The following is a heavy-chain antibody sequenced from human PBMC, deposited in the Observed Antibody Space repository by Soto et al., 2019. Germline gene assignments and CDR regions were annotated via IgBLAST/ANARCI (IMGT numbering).Heavy chain of an antibody. CDR3: ATSYCGNECQPNRAFYYFGWEV. Sequence: QVQLVQSGAEVRNPGSSVKVSCRASGGTFSDFTVTWVRQAPGQGLEWMGGISPILEATKYAQTFQDRVTFTADESTSTVLMELSSLRSEDTAVYLCATSYCGNECQPNRAFYYFGWEVWCQGNTGAVSS. D-gene: IGHD2-21*01. V-gene: IGHV1-69*01. CDR1: GGTFSDFT. J-gene: IGHJ6*02. CDR2: ISPILEAT.